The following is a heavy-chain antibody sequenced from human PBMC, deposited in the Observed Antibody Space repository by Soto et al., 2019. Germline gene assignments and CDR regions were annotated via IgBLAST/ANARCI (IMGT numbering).Heavy chain of an antibody. CDR3: ARAPGELVYCFDY. J-gene: IGHJ4*02. V-gene: IGHV4-38-2*01. Sequence: SETLSLTRAVSGYSISSGYYWGWIRQPPGKGLEWIGSVYPSGSTYYNPSLKTRVTIPVDKSKHQSSLKLTSVTAADTALYYCARAPGELVYCFDYWGQGARVTVSS. D-gene: IGHD7-27*01. CDR1: GYSISSGYY. CDR2: VYPSGST.